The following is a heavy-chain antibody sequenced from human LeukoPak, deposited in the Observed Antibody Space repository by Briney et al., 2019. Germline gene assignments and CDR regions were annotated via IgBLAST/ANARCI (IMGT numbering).Heavy chain of an antibody. J-gene: IGHJ4*02. Sequence: GGSLRLSCAASGFTFSDYWMTWVRQAPGKGLEWISTISGSGGGTYYADSVKGRFTISRVNSKNTVSLQTDSLRVDDTAVYYCAKGLLYSSSVSDYWGQGTLVTVSS. CDR2: ISGSGGGT. D-gene: IGHD6-13*01. CDR3: AKGLLYSSSVSDY. CDR1: GFTFSDYW. V-gene: IGHV3-23*01.